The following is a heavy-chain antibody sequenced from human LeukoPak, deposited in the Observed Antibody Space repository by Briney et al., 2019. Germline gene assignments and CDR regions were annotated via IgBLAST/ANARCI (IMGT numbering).Heavy chain of an antibody. CDR1: GGSITSYY. D-gene: IGHD3-22*01. CDR2: IYYSGST. Sequence: PSETLSLTCTVSGGSITSYYWSWIRQPPGKGLEWIGSIYYSGSTNYSPTLKRRVTISIDTSKNQFSLKLTSVTAADTAVYYCARGFADSSGYLLSYFDYWGQGTLVTVSS. J-gene: IGHJ4*02. V-gene: IGHV4-59*01. CDR3: ARGFADSSGYLLSYFDY.